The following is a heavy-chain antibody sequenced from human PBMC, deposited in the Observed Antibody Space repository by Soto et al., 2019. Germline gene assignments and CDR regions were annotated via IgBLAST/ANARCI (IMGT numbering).Heavy chain of an antibody. V-gene: IGHV3-21*01. Sequence: GGSLRLSCAASGFTFSSYSMNWVRQAPGKGLEWVSSISSSSSYIYYADSVKGRFTISRDNAKNSLYLQMNSLRAEDTAVYYCARDLGYDILTGPPPVDPKDSHYYYYYMDVWGKGTTVTVSS. CDR2: ISSSSSYI. CDR3: ARDLGYDILTGPPPVDPKDSHYYYYYMDV. CDR1: GFTFSSYS. J-gene: IGHJ6*03. D-gene: IGHD3-9*01.